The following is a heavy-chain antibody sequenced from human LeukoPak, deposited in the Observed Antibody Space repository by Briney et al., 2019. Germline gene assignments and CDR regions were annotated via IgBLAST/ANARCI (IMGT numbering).Heavy chain of an antibody. Sequence: PSETLSLTCTVSGGSISSSSYYWGWIRQPPGKGLEWIGSIYYSGSTYYNPSLKSRVTISVDTSKNQFSLKLSSVTAADTAVYYCASLYGPFDYWGQGTLVTVSS. J-gene: IGHJ4*02. D-gene: IGHD3-10*01. CDR2: IYYSGST. V-gene: IGHV4-39*07. CDR1: GGSISSSSYY. CDR3: ASLYGPFDY.